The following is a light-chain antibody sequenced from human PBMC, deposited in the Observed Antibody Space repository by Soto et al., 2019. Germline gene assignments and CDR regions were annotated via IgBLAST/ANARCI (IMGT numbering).Light chain of an antibody. CDR2: GAS. Sequence: EIVLTQSPGTLSLSPGERATLSCRASQSVSSSYLAWYQHKPGQAPRLLIYGASSRATGIPARFSGSGSGTDFTLTISRLEPEDFAVYYCQQYGSSPHTFGRGTKLEIK. CDR3: QQYGSSPHT. J-gene: IGKJ2*01. V-gene: IGKV3-20*01. CDR1: QSVSSSY.